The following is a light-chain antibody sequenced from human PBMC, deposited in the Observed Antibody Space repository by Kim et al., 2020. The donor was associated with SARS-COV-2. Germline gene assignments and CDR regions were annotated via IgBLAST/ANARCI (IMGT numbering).Light chain of an antibody. CDR1: SGSVSATNY. CDR2: GTN. V-gene: IGLV8-61*01. J-gene: IGLJ3*02. CDR3: ALHIGSGLWM. Sequence: GGTVTLTCGLSSGSVSATNYPSWFQQTPGQAPRTLIHGTNTRSSGVPGRFFGSILGNKAALSITGAQADDECDYYCALHIGSGLWMFGGGTKLTVL.